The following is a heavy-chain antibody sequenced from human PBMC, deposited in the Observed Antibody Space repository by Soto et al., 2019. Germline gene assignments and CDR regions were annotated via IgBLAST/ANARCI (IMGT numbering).Heavy chain of an antibody. CDR2: INPNSGAT. D-gene: IGHD6-25*01. CDR1: GYTFTAYY. J-gene: IGHJ6*02. CDR3: ARAGIAAAGSGEYAMDV. Sequence: ASVKVSCKASGYTFTAYYIHWVRQAPGPGLEWMGWINPNSGATKYSQKFQGRVTMTSDTPINTVYMEVSRLRSDDTAIYYCARAGIAAAGSGEYAMDVWGQGTTVTVSS. V-gene: IGHV1-2*02.